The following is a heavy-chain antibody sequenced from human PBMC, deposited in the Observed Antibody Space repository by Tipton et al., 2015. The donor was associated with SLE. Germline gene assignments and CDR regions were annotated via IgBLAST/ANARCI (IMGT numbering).Heavy chain of an antibody. Sequence: TLSLTCAVYGGSFSGYYWSWIRQPPGKGLEWIGSIYYSGSTYYNPSLKSRVTISVDTSKNQFSLKLSSVTAADTAVYYCARDGGSYYYGMDVWGQGTTVTVSS. CDR2: IYYSGST. D-gene: IGHD1-26*01. V-gene: IGHV4-34*01. J-gene: IGHJ6*02. CDR1: GGSFSGYY. CDR3: ARDGGSYYYGMDV.